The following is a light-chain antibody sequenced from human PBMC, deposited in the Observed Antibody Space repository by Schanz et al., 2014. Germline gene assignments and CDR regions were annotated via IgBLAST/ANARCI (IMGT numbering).Light chain of an antibody. V-gene: IGLV2-8*01. CDR2: EVS. CDR1: SSDVGNYNF. CDR3: SSYTITTTWV. Sequence: QSVLTQPPSASGSPGQSVTISCTGTSSDVGNYNFVSWYQHHPGKAPKLMIYEVSKRPSGVPDRFSGSKSGNTASLTISGLQAEDEADYYCSSYTITTTWVFGGGTKLTVL. J-gene: IGLJ3*02.